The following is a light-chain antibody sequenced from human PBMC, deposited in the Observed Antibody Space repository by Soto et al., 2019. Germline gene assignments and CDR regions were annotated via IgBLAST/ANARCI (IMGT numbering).Light chain of an antibody. CDR3: QQSYRTPFS. CDR2: AAS. Sequence: DIQMTQSPSSLSASVGDRVTITCRASQSISSYLNWYQQKPGKAPKLLIYAASSLQSGVPSRFSGSGSATDFTLTISSLQPEDFATYYCQQSYRTPFSVVPGTKVDIK. CDR1: QSISSY. V-gene: IGKV1-39*01. J-gene: IGKJ3*01.